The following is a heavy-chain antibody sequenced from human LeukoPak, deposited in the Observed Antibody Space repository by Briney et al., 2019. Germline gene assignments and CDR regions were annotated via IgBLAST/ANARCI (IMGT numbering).Heavy chain of an antibody. CDR3: ARGGWFGELLFDY. CDR1: GFTFINYG. CDR2: INWNGGST. J-gene: IGHJ4*02. D-gene: IGHD3-10*01. V-gene: IGHV3-20*04. Sequence: GGSLRLSCAASGFTFINYGMHWVRQAPGKGLEWVSGINWNGGSTGYADSVKGRFTISRDNAKNSLYLQMNSLRAEDTALYYCARGGWFGELLFDYWGQGTLVTVSS.